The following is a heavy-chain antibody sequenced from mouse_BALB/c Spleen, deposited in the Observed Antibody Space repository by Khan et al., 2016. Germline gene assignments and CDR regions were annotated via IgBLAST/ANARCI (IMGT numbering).Heavy chain of an antibody. D-gene: IGHD2-1*01. J-gene: IGHJ4*01. CDR1: GFTFTDYY. V-gene: IGHV7-3*02. CDR2: IRNKANGYTT. Sequence: EVELVESGGGLVQPGDSLRLSCATSGFTFTDYYMSWVRQPPGKALEWLGFIRNKANGYTTEYSASVKGRFTISRDNSQSILYLQMNTLRAEDSATYYCARDPRNPDAMDYWGQGTSVTVSS. CDR3: ARDPRNPDAMDY.